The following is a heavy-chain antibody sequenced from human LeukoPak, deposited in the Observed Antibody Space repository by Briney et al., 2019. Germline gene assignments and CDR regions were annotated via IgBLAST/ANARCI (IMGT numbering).Heavy chain of an antibody. CDR3: ARDVLGYCSGGSCYSFEYFQH. V-gene: IGHV3-30*02. CDR1: GFTFSSYG. J-gene: IGHJ1*01. Sequence: PGGSLRLSCAASGFTFSSYGMHWVRQAPGKGLEWVAFIRYDGSNKYYADSVKGRFTISRDNSKNTLYLQMNSLRAEDTAVYYCARDVLGYCSGGSCYSFEYFQHWGQGTLVTVSS. D-gene: IGHD2-15*01. CDR2: IRYDGSNK.